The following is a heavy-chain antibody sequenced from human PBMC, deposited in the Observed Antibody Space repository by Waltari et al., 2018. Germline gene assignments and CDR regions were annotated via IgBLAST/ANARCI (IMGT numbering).Heavy chain of an antibody. J-gene: IGHJ4*02. CDR3: ARDRSRGYSYGHFDY. CDR2: IYTSGST. Sequence: QVQLQESGPGLVKPSETLSLTCTVSGGSLSSYYWSWIRQPAGKGLEWIGRIYTSGSTNYNPSLKSRVSMSVDTSKNQFSLKLSSVTAADTAVYYCARDRSRGYSYGHFDYWGQGTLVTVSS. D-gene: IGHD5-18*01. V-gene: IGHV4-4*07. CDR1: GGSLSSYY.